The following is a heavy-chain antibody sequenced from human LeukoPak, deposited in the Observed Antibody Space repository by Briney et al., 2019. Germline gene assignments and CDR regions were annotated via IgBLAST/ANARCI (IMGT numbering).Heavy chain of an antibody. D-gene: IGHD6-6*01. J-gene: IGHJ4*02. Sequence: GGSLRLSCAASGFTFSSYWMSWVRQAPGKGPEWVANIKQDGREKYYVDSVKGRFTISRDNAKNSLYLQMNSLRAVDTAVYYCARDLDPSSSPFPYYFDYWGQGTLVTVSS. CDR3: ARDLDPSSSPFPYYFDY. V-gene: IGHV3-7*01. CDR1: GFTFSSYW. CDR2: IKQDGREK.